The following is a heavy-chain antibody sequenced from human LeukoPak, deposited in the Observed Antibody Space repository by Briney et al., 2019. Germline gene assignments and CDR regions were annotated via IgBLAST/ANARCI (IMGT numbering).Heavy chain of an antibody. CDR3: AKGNVPFYCADPGPSLGMDV. V-gene: IGHV3-23*01. J-gene: IGHJ6*02. D-gene: IGHD2-21*02. CDR2: ISGSGGST. Sequence: GGSLRLSCAASGFTFSSYAMSWVRQAPGKGLEWVSAISGSGGSTYYADSVKGRFTISRDNSKNTLYLQMNSLRAEDTAVYYCAKGNVPFYCADPGPSLGMDVWGQGTTVTVSS. CDR1: GFTFSSYA.